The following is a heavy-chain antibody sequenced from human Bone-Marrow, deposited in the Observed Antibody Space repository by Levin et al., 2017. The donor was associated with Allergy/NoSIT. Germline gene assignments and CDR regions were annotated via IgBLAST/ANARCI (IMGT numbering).Heavy chain of an antibody. Sequence: VASVKVSCKASGGTLSSYAISWVRQAPGQGLEWMGRIIPIVGMANYAQKFQDRVTFTADTSTRTAYMELSSLRSEDTAVYYCARVTGDPNYFDYWGQGTLVTVSS. V-gene: IGHV1-69*04. CDR3: ARVTGDPNYFDY. D-gene: IGHD7-27*01. CDR2: IIPIVGMA. J-gene: IGHJ4*02. CDR1: GGTLSSYA.